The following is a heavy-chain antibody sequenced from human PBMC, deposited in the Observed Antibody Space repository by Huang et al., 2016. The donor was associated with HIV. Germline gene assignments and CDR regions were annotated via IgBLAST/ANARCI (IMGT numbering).Heavy chain of an antibody. V-gene: IGHV7-4-1*02. Sequence: QVQLVQSGSELKKPGASVKVSCKASGYTFTSYTLNWVRQAPGQGVEWWGGIKPNDGKSTYAQAFTGRFVCSLDTAVSTAYLHISSLRAEDTAVYYCGRGGGGSSWQTPLVWFDPWGQGTLVTVSS. J-gene: IGHJ5*02. D-gene: IGHD6-13*01. CDR1: GYTFTSYT. CDR2: IKPNDGKS. CDR3: GRGGGGSSWQTPLVWFDP.